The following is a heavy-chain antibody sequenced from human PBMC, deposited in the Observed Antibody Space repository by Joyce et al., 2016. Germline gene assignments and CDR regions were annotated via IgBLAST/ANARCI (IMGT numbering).Heavy chain of an antibody. D-gene: IGHD2-21*01. V-gene: IGHV3-74*01. CDR1: GFTFSNHW. J-gene: IGHJ4*02. CDR3: TRDDWGLLD. CDR2: INSDGSRT. Sequence: EVRLVESGGGSVQPWGSLRLSCAASGFTFSNHWMHWVRQAPGKGVVWVSRINSDGSRTTYADSVTGRFTISRDNAKKTVYLQMNSLRTEDTAVYYCTRDDWGLLDWGQGTLVTVSS.